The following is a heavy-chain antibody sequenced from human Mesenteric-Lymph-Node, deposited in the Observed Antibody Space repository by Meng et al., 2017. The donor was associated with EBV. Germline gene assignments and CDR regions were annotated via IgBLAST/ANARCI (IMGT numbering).Heavy chain of an antibody. CDR2: IYHSGGT. J-gene: IGHJ5*02. V-gene: IGHV4-4*02. CDR1: GSSIRNNTW. Sequence: HAQMQDAGPGRVQPAGTRPLTWLLSGSSIRNNTWGSWVGQTPGQGLQWIGNIYHSGGTNYNPSLASRVTISVDKSKNQFSLNLRSVTAADTGVYYCATSVQYCRSSDCFHWSDPWGQGTLVTVSS. D-gene: IGHD2-2*01. CDR3: ATSVQYCRSSDCFHWSDP.